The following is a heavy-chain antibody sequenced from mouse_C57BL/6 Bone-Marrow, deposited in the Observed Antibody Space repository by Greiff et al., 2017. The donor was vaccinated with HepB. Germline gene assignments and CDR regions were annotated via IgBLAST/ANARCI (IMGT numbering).Heavy chain of an antibody. J-gene: IGHJ1*03. CDR3: ARGITTVVAPNWYFDV. CDR2: INPNNGGT. Sequence: EVQLQQSGPELVKPGASVKISCKASGYTFTDYYMNWVKQSHGKSLEWIGDINPNNGGTSYNQKFKGKATLTVDKSSSTAYMELRSLTSEDSAVYYCARGITTVVAPNWYFDVWGTGTTVTVSS. D-gene: IGHD1-1*01. CDR1: GYTFTDYY. V-gene: IGHV1-26*01.